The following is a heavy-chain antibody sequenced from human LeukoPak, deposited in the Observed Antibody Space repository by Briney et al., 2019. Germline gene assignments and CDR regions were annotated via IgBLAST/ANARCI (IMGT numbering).Heavy chain of an antibody. V-gene: IGHV3-23*01. CDR3: ARDGYSGSYYRLYYFFMDV. J-gene: IGHJ6*03. CDR2: FSGSGGST. Sequence: PGGSLRLSCAASGFTFSSYAMSWVRQAPGKGLECISGFSGSGGSTYYADSVKGRFTISRDNSENTLYLQMNSLRGEDTAVYYCARDGYSGSYYRLYYFFMDVWGKGTTVTVSS. D-gene: IGHD1-26*01. CDR1: GFTFSSYA.